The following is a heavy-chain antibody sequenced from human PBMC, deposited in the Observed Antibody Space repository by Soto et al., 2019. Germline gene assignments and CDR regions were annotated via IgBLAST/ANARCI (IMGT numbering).Heavy chain of an antibody. CDR2: ISDSGGIT. V-gene: IGHV3-23*01. J-gene: IGHJ4*02. CDR3: AKLSHDAGAGIGVYFDD. D-gene: IGHD6-13*01. Sequence: EVQILESGGGLVQPGGSLRLSCVASGFSFSRVGMAWVRQAPGKGLEWVSGISDSGGITYYADYAKGRFTNSRDNSKNTLFLQMNSLRAEDTALYYCAKLSHDAGAGIGVYFDDWGQGTLVTVSS. CDR1: GFSFSRVG.